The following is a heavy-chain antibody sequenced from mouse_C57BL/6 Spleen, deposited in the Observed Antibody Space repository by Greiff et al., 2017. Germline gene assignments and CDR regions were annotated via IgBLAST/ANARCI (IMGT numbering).Heavy chain of an antibody. Sequence: VQLQQPGAELVRPGTSVKLSCKASGYTFTSYWMHWVKQRPGQGLEWIGVIDPSDSYTNYNQKFKGKATLTVDTSSSTAYMQLSSLTSEYSAVYCGARCSPYAMDYWGQGTSVTVSS. CDR3: ARCSPYAMDY. CDR2: IDPSDSYT. CDR1: GYTFTSYW. V-gene: IGHV1-59*01. J-gene: IGHJ4*01. D-gene: IGHD1-1*01.